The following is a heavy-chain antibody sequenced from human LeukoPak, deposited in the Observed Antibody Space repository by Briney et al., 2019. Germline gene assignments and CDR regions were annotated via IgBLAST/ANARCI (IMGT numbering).Heavy chain of an antibody. Sequence: AASVKVSCKASGYTFTSYAMNWVRQAPGQGLEWMGWINTNTGNPTYAQGFTGRFVLSLDTSVSTAYLQISSLKAEDTAVYYCARGPTVVVPEDAFDIWGQGTMVTVSS. CDR3: ARGPTVVVPEDAFDI. D-gene: IGHD4-23*01. CDR1: GYTFTSYA. V-gene: IGHV7-4-1*02. J-gene: IGHJ3*02. CDR2: INTNTGNP.